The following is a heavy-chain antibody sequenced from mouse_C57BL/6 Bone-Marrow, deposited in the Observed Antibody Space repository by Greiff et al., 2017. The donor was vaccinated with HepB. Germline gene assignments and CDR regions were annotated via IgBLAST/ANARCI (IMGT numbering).Heavy chain of an antibody. CDR1: GYTFTSYW. CDR3: ANRFFY. J-gene: IGHJ2*01. Sequence: QVQLKQSGAELAKPGASVKLSCKASGYTFTSYWMHWVKQRPGQGLEWIGYINPSSGYTKYNQKFKDKATSTADKSSSTAYMQLSSLTYEDSAVYYCANRFFYWGQGTTLTVSS. CDR2: INPSSGYT. V-gene: IGHV1-7*01. D-gene: IGHD1-1*01.